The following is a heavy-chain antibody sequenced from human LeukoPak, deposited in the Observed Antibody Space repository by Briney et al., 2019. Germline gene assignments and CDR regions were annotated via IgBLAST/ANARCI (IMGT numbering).Heavy chain of an antibody. J-gene: IGHJ4*02. CDR1: GFTFSSFA. V-gene: IGHV3-23*01. CDR3: ARSGYYGSGSYFHY. CDR2: ISGSGAST. D-gene: IGHD3-10*01. Sequence: PGGSLRLSCAASGFTFSSFAMTWVRQAPGKGLEWVSAISGSGASTYYADSVKGRFTISRDNAKNSLYLQMNSLRAEDTAVYYCARSGYYGSGSYFHYWGQGTLVTVSS.